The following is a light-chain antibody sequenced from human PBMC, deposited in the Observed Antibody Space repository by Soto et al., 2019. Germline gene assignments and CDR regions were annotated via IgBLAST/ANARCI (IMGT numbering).Light chain of an antibody. J-gene: IGKJ4*01. CDR3: QQYYSNPELT. Sequence: EIVLTQSPGTLSLIPGQGATLSCRASQSVRSGSLAWYQQKPGQAPRLLIYGASSRATDIPDRFSGSGYGTDFTLTISRLEPEDVAVYYCQQYYSNPELTFGGGTKVEIK. V-gene: IGKV3-20*01. CDR2: GAS. CDR1: QSVRSGS.